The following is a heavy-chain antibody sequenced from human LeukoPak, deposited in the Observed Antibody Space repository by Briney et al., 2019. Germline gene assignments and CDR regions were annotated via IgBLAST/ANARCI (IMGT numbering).Heavy chain of an antibody. CDR1: GFTFSSYA. Sequence: GGSLRLSCAATGFTFSSYAMHWVRQAPGKGLEWVAVISYDGSNKYDADSVKGRFTISRDNAKNTLYLQMNSLRAEDTAVYYCARDRHPTVEMATIRRFKASEVVDYWGQGTLVTVSS. V-gene: IGHV3-30*04. J-gene: IGHJ4*02. CDR2: ISYDGSNK. CDR3: ARDRHPTVEMATIRRFKASEVVDY. D-gene: IGHD5-24*01.